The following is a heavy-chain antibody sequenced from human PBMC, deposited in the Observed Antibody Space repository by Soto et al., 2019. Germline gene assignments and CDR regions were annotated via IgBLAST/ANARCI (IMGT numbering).Heavy chain of an antibody. CDR1: GGSISSYY. V-gene: IGHV4-59*01. Sequence: SETLSLTCTVSGGSISSYYWSWMRQPPGKGLEWIGYIHSSGSIEYNPSLQSRVTISVDTSNNQFSLKLNSVTAADTAVYYCAREVKWSGYFDYWGPGTLVTVSS. D-gene: IGHD2-15*01. CDR2: IHSSGSI. J-gene: IGHJ4*02. CDR3: AREVKWSGYFDY.